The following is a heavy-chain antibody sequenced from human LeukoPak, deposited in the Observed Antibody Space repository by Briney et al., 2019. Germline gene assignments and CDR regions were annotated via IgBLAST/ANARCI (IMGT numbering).Heavy chain of an antibody. CDR2: INSDGSST. D-gene: IGHD1-1*01. V-gene: IGHV3-74*01. Sequence: PGGSLRLSCTASEFTFSSYWMHWVRQPPGKGLVWVSRINSDGSSTSYADAVKGRFTISRDNAKNTLYLRMNSLRAEDTAVYYCARDGLPNCLDYWGQGTLVTVSS. J-gene: IGHJ4*02. CDR3: ARDGLPNCLDY. CDR1: EFTFSSYW.